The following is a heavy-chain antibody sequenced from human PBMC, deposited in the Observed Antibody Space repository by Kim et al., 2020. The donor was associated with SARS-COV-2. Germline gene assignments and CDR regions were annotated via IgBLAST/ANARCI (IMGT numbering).Heavy chain of an antibody. CDR1: GGSISSSSYY. J-gene: IGHJ4*02. Sequence: SQTLSLTCTVSGGSISSSSYYWGWIRQPPGKGLEWIGSIYYSGSTYYNPSLKSRVTISVDTSKNQFSLKLSSVTAADTAVYFGFGFDILTGCFDYWGQGTLVTVSS. V-gene: IGHV4-39*01. CDR3: FGFDILTGCFDY. CDR2: IYYSGST. D-gene: IGHD3-9*01.